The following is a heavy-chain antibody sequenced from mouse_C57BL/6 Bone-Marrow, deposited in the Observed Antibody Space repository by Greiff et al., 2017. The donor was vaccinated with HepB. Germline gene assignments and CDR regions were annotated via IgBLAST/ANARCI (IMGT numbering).Heavy chain of an antibody. Sequence: DVKLVESGAELVRPGASVKLSCTASGINIKDDYMHWVKQRPEQGLEWIGWIDPENGDTEYASKFQGKATIKADTSSNTAYLQLSSLTSEDTAVYYCTTAGPFAYWGQGTLVTVSA. V-gene: IGHV14-4*01. CDR3: TTAGPFAY. CDR1: GINIKDDY. J-gene: IGHJ3*01. CDR2: IDPENGDT.